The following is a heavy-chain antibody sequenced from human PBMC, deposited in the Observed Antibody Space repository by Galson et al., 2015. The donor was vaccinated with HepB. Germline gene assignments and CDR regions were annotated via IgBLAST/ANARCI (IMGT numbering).Heavy chain of an antibody. Sequence: SLRLSCAASGFTFSSYAMHWVRQAPGKGLEYVSAISSNGGSTYYADSVKGRFTISRDNSKNTLYLQMSSLRAEDTAVYYCVKDDSFDCSGGSCYDYWGQGTLVTVSS. CDR2: ISSNGGST. D-gene: IGHD2-15*01. CDR3: VKDDSFDCSGGSCYDY. V-gene: IGHV3-64D*06. CDR1: GFTFSSYA. J-gene: IGHJ4*02.